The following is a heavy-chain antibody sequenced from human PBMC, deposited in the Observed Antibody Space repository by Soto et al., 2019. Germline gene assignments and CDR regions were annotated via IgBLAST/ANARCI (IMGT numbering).Heavy chain of an antibody. V-gene: IGHV3-48*03. D-gene: IGHD4-17*01. CDR3: VRDLHEPLAADALREAN. CDR2: ISSSGTGT. Sequence: EMQLVQSGGGLVQPGGSLRLSCAASGFTFSSYEMHWVRQAPGKGLEWISYISSSGTGTYNADSVRVRFTMSRDNTKNSVSLQMYSLRADDTAIYYCVRDLHEPLAADALREANWGQATQVTVSS. J-gene: IGHJ4*02. CDR1: GFTFSSYE.